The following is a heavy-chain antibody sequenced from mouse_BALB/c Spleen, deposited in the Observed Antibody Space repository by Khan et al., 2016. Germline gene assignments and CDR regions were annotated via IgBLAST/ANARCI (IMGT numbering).Heavy chain of an antibody. J-gene: IGHJ4*01. CDR3: ARWYGNYGMDY. D-gene: IGHD1-1*01. CDR1: GYTFTYYG. CDR2: INTNTGAP. Sequence: QIQLVQSGPELKKPGETVKISFKASGYTFTYYGVHWVKQAPGKGLEWMGWINTNTGAPTYAEEFQGQFAFSLETSASPGFLQIEHLQNEYTATYFCARWYGNYGMDYWGQGTSVTVSS. V-gene: IGHV9-3*02.